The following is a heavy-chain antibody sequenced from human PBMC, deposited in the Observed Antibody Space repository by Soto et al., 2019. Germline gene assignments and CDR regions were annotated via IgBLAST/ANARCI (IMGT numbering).Heavy chain of an antibody. V-gene: IGHV4-59*01. CDR2: VYNSGST. Sequence: SETLSLTCTASGGAISSNYRTWVRQPPGKGLEWIGYVYNSGSTNYNPSLKSRVTISEDTAKSQLSLKVNSITAGDTAVYYCARYRREAVAGYTLDSWGQGILVTVSS. J-gene: IGHJ5*02. CDR3: ARYRREAVAGYTLDS. CDR1: GGAISSNY. D-gene: IGHD6-13*01.